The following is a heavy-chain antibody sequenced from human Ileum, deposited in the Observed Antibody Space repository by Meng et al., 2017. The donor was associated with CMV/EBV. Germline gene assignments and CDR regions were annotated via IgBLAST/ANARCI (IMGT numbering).Heavy chain of an antibody. CDR3: AKERGYGMDV. J-gene: IGHJ6*02. Sequence: GESLKISCAASGLTFGNYAMTWVRQAPGKGLEWVSSISGSGADTYYADSVEGRFTISRDNSKNTLYLQMNSLRTDDTAVYYCAKERGYGMDVWGQGTTVTVSS. CDR1: GLTFGNYA. V-gene: IGHV3-23*01. CDR2: ISGSGADT.